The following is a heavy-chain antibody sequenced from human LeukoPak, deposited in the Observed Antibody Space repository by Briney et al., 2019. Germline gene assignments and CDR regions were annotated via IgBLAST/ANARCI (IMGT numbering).Heavy chain of an antibody. Sequence: PGGSLRLSCAASGFTFSSYWMHWVRQAPGKGLVWVSRINSDGSSTSYADSVKGRFTISRDNAKNTLYLHMNSLRAEDTAVYYCATMIVGATNDAFDIWGQGTMVTVSS. CDR3: ATMIVGATNDAFDI. V-gene: IGHV3-74*01. J-gene: IGHJ3*02. CDR2: INSDGSST. D-gene: IGHD1-26*01. CDR1: GFTFSSYW.